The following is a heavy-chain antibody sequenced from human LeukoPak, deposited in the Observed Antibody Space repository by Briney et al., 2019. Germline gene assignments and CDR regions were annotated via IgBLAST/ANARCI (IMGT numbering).Heavy chain of an antibody. V-gene: IGHV4-59*08. J-gene: IGHJ4*02. Sequence: PSETLSLTCTVSGGSISSYYWSWIRQPPGKGLEWIGYIYYSGSTNYNPSLKSRVTISVDTSKNQFSLKLSPVTAADTAVYYCARLPGGDYYDSSGYDYWGQGTLVTVSS. CDR2: IYYSGST. CDR3: ARLPGGDYYDSSGYDY. D-gene: IGHD3-22*01. CDR1: GGSISSYY.